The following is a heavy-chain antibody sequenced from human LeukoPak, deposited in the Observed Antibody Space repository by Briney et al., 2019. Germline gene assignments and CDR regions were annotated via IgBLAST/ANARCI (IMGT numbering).Heavy chain of an antibody. V-gene: IGHV3-11*04. CDR1: GFTFSDCY. CDR3: AKDSHSYGDNEFDY. J-gene: IGHJ4*02. D-gene: IGHD4-17*01. Sequence: GGSLRLSCAASGFTFSDCYMSWIRQAPGKGLEWVSYISSGGSTIYYADSVKGRFTISRDNAKNSLYLQMNSLRAEDTAVYYCAKDSHSYGDNEFDYWGQGTLVTVSS. CDR2: ISSGGSTI.